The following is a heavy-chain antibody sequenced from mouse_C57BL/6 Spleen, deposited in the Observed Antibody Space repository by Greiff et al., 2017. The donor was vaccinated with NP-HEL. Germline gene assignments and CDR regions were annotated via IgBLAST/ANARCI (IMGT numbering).Heavy chain of an antibody. CDR3: ATGYYGSSNGFAY. CDR2: INPKNGGT. Sequence: VQLQQSGPELVKPGASVKISCKASGYTFTDYYMNWVKQSHGKSLEWIGDINPKNGGTSYNQKFKGKATLTVDKSSSTAYMELRSLTSEDSAVYYCATGYYGSSNGFAYWGQGTLVTVSA. V-gene: IGHV1-26*01. CDR1: GYTFTDYY. D-gene: IGHD1-1*01. J-gene: IGHJ3*01.